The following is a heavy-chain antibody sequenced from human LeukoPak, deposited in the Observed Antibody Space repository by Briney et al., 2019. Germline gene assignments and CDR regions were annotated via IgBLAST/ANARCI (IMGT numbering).Heavy chain of an antibody. CDR3: ASEYYYDSSGYYDNY. D-gene: IGHD3-22*01. CDR2: INHNGNVN. V-gene: IGHV3-7*03. CDR1: GFTISSYW. Sequence: GGSLRLSCAASGFTISSYWMNWARQAPGKGLEWVASINHNGNVNYYVDSVKGRFTISRDNSKNTLYLQMNSLRAEDTAVYYCASEYYYDSSGYYDNYWGQGTLVTVSS. J-gene: IGHJ4*02.